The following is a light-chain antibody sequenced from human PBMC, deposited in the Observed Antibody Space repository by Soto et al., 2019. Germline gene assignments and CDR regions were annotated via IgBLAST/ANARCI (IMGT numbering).Light chain of an antibody. CDR3: QQYYSYPGVT. CDR2: AAS. CDR1: QGISSY. J-gene: IGKJ3*01. Sequence: AIRMTQSPSSFSASTGDRVTITCRASQGISSYLAWYQQKPWKAPKLLIYAASTLQSGVTSRFSGSGSGTDFTLTIRCLQAEDFATEYCQQYYSYPGVTFGPGTKEYSK. V-gene: IGKV1-8*01.